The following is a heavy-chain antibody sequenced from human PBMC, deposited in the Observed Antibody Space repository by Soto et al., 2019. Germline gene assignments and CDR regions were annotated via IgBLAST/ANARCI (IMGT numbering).Heavy chain of an antibody. CDR3: VRAAKRYFDY. CDR1: GGTYNTFA. J-gene: IGHJ4*02. Sequence: QVQLVQSGAEVKKPGSSVKVSCKASGGTYNTFAISWVRQAPGQGLEWMGGIIPVLGPAFYAQKFQGRVTSTADKSTTTAYLELTSLRSEDTAVYYCVRAAKRYFDYWGQGTLVTVSS. CDR2: IIPVLGPA. V-gene: IGHV1-69*06.